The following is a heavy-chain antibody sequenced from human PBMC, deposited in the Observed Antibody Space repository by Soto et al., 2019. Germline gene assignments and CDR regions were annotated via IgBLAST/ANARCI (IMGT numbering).Heavy chain of an antibody. CDR3: ARRLGGYSYGYHYYYYMDV. V-gene: IGHV4-31*03. J-gene: IGHJ6*03. D-gene: IGHD5-18*01. Sequence: QVQLQESGPGLVKPSQTLSLTCTVSGGSISSGGYYWSWIRQHPGKGLEWIGYIYSSGSTYYNTSLKSRVTISVDTSKNQSSLKLSAVTGADTAVYYCARRLGGYSYGYHYYYYMDVWGKGTTVTVSS. CDR2: IYSSGST. CDR1: GGSISSGGYY.